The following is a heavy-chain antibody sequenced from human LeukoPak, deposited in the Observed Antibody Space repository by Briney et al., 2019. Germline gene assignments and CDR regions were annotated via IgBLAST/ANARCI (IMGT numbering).Heavy chain of an antibody. CDR2: IKQDGSEK. J-gene: IGHJ4*02. V-gene: IGHV3-7*01. Sequence: GGSLRLSCAASGFTFSSYWMSWVRQAPGKGLEWVANIKQDGSEKYYVDSVKGRFTISRDNAKNSLYLQMNSLRAEDTAVYYCARHYDILTGYYNAPAYWGQGTLVTVSS. CDR3: ARHYDILTGYYNAPAY. D-gene: IGHD3-9*01. CDR1: GFTFSSYW.